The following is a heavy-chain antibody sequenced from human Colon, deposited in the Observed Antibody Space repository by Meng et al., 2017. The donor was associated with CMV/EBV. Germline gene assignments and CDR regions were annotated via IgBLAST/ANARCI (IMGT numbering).Heavy chain of an antibody. J-gene: IGHJ4*02. D-gene: IGHD1-26*01. V-gene: IGHV3-48*04. CDR1: GFSFNTYW. CDR2: ISGSGGTI. CDR3: ARANFDYYYFDS. Sequence: GESLKISCAASGFSFNTYWMSWVRQTPGKGLEWVSYISGSGGTIYYADSVKGRFTISRDNANNSLYLQMNSLRAEDTAFYYCARANFDYYYFDSWGQGTLVTVSS.